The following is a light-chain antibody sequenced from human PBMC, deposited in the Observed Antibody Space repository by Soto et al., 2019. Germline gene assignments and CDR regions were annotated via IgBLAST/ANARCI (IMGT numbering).Light chain of an antibody. CDR1: NSNIGNNP. Sequence: HSVLTQPPSVSAAPGQTVSISCSGSNSNIGNNPVSWYQQFPRTAPKLLIYDSDKRPSGIPDRFSGSKSGTSATLGITGLQTGDEADYYCGTWDTSLSAGLFGGGTKLTVL. J-gene: IGLJ3*02. CDR3: GTWDTSLSAGL. CDR2: DSD. V-gene: IGLV1-51*01.